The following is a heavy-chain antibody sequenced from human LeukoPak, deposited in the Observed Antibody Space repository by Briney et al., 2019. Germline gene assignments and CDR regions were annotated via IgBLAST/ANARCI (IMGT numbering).Heavy chain of an antibody. D-gene: IGHD3-9*01. Sequence: PGGSLRLSCAASGFTFSSYGMHWVRQAPGKGLEWVAVISYDGSNKYYADSVKGRFTISRDNSKNTLYLQMNSLRAEDTAVYYCAKGFDWFFDYWGQGTLVTVSS. CDR2: ISYDGSNK. CDR1: GFTFSSYG. J-gene: IGHJ4*02. CDR3: AKGFDWFFDY. V-gene: IGHV3-30*18.